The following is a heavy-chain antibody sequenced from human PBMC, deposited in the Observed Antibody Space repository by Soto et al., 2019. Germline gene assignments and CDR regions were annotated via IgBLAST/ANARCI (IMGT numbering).Heavy chain of an antibody. Sequence: PGGSLRLSCASSGFTFSSYAMHWVRQAPGKGLEWVAVISYDGSNKYYADSVKGRFTISRDNSKNTLYLQMNSLRAEDTAVYYCARAGHDYPFDYWGQGTLVTVS. CDR3: ARAGHDYPFDY. CDR1: GFTFSSYA. V-gene: IGHV3-30-3*01. J-gene: IGHJ4*02. CDR2: ISYDGSNK. D-gene: IGHD4-17*01.